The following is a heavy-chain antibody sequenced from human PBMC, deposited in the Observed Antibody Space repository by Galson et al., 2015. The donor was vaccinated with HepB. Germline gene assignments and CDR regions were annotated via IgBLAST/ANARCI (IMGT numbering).Heavy chain of an antibody. Sequence: SLRLSCAASGFTFSSYGMHWVRQAPGKELEWVAVISYDGSNKYYADSVKGRFTISRDNSKNTLYLQMNSLRAEDTAVYYCAKDPNCSGGSCYPREGRFNDAFDIWGQGTMVTVSS. CDR1: GFTFSSYG. D-gene: IGHD2-15*01. CDR3: AKDPNCSGGSCYPREGRFNDAFDI. V-gene: IGHV3-30*18. J-gene: IGHJ3*02. CDR2: ISYDGSNK.